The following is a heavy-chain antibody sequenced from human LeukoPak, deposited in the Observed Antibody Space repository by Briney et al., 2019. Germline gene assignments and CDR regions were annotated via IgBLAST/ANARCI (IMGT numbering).Heavy chain of an antibody. J-gene: IGHJ6*02. CDR1: GFTFSSYE. CDR2: ISSSGSTI. Sequence: GGSLRLSCAASGFTFSSYEMNWARQAPGKGLEWVSYISSSGSTIYYADSVKGRFTISRDNAKNSLYLQMNSLRAEDTAVYYCSLVGATSYYYYGMDVWGQGTTVTVSS. D-gene: IGHD1-26*01. V-gene: IGHV3-48*03. CDR3: SLVGATSYYYYGMDV.